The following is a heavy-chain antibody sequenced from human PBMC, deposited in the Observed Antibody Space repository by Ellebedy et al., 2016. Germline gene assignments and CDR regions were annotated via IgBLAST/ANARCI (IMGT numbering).Heavy chain of an antibody. CDR2: IGASGSRT. CDR3: TKDLWAGRDFGIVTVDY. Sequence: GESLKISXVASGSSFSRYTMHWVRQAPGKGLEWVSSIGASGSRTHYGDSVKGRFTISRDYSKNMLYLQMNSLRAEDTAVYYCTKDLWAGRDFGIVTVDYWGQGTLVTVSS. CDR1: GSSFSRYT. D-gene: IGHD3-3*01. V-gene: IGHV3-23*01. J-gene: IGHJ4*02.